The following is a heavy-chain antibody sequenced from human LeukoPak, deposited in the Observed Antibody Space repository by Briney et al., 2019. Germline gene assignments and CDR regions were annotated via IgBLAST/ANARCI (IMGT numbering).Heavy chain of an antibody. J-gene: IGHJ4*02. D-gene: IGHD2-2*01. Sequence: GRSLRLSCAASGFTFDDYAMHWVRQAPGKGLEWVSGISWNSGSIGYADSVKGRFTISRDNAKNSLYLQMNSLRAEDVALYYCAKGYCSSTSCRFDYWGQGALVTVSS. CDR3: AKGYCSSTSCRFDY. CDR2: ISWNSGSI. CDR1: GFTFDDYA. V-gene: IGHV3-9*03.